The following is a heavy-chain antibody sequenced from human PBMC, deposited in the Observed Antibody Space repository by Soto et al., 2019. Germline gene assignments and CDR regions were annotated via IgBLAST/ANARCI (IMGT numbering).Heavy chain of an antibody. J-gene: IGHJ4*02. CDR2: ISYSGST. Sequence: SETLSLTCTVSRGSISSGDYYWTWIRQHPGKALEWIGYISYSGSTYYNPSLKSRVTISVDTSRNQSSLKLRSVTAADTAVYHCARTSRSIVMVTAIPNYFDYWGLGTLVTVSS. CDR3: ARTSRSIVMVTAIPNYFDY. D-gene: IGHD2-21*02. CDR1: RGSISSGDYY. V-gene: IGHV4-31*03.